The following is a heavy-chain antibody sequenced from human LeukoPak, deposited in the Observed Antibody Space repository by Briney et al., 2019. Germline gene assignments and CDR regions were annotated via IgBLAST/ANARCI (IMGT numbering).Heavy chain of an antibody. Sequence: SETLSLTCTVSGGSISSPTYYWAWIRQPPGQELEWIKTIHHSGSTYDNPSLKSRFTMSVDTSKNQFFLNLSSVTAAGTAVYYCARLGGYHDPPDYWGQGTLVTVSS. J-gene: IGHJ4*02. V-gene: IGHV4-39*01. D-gene: IGHD3-16*02. CDR1: GGSISSPTYY. CDR2: IHHSGST. CDR3: ARLGGYHDPPDY.